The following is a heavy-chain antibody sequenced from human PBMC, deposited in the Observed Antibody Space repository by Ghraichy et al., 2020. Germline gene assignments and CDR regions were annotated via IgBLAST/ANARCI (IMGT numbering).Heavy chain of an antibody. CDR2: IYSGGST. J-gene: IGHJ6*03. D-gene: IGHD4-11*01. Sequence: GGSLRLSCAASGFTVSSNYMSWVRQAPGKGLEWVSVIYSGGSTYYADSVKGRFTISRDNSKNTLYLQMNSLRAEDTAVYYCESTVTPHYYYYYYMDVWGKGTTVTVSS. V-gene: IGHV3-66*02. CDR1: GFTVSSNY. CDR3: ESTVTPHYYYYYYMDV.